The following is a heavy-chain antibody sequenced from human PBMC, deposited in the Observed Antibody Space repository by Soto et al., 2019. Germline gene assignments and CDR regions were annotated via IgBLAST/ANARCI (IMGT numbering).Heavy chain of an antibody. V-gene: IGHV3-23*01. CDR2: ISGSGGST. CDR3: AKDGRITIFGVVIKYYFDY. J-gene: IGHJ4*02. Sequence: GGSLRLSCAASGFTFSSYAMSWVRQAPGNGLEWVSAISGSGGSTYYADSVKGRFTISRDNSKNTLYLQMNSLRAEDTAVYYCAKDGRITIFGVVIKYYFDYWGQGTLVTVSS. CDR1: GFTFSSYA. D-gene: IGHD3-3*01.